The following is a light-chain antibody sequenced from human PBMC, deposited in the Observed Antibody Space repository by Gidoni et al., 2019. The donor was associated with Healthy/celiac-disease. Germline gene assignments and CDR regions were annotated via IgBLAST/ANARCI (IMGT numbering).Light chain of an antibody. CDR3: AAWDDSLNGWV. CDR1: SSNLGSNT. J-gene: IGLJ3*02. CDR2: SNN. Sequence: QSVLTQPSSASGTPGQRVTLSCSGSSSNLGSNTVNWYQQRPGTAPKLLIYSNNQRPSGVPDRFSGSKSGTSASLAISGLQSEDEADYYCAAWDDSLNGWVFGGGTKLTVL. V-gene: IGLV1-44*01.